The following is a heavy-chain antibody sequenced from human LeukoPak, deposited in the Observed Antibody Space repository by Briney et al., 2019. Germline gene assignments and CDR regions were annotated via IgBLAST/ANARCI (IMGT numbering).Heavy chain of an antibody. Sequence: GGSLRLSCAASGFTFSSYGMHWVRQAPGKGLEWAAFIRFDGSNKYYADSVKGRFTISRDNSKNTLYLQMDSLRAEDTAVYYCAKEPGGMEWLLSNWFDPWGQGTLVTVSS. CDR1: GFTFSSYG. D-gene: IGHD3-3*01. J-gene: IGHJ5*02. CDR3: AKEPGGMEWLLSNWFDP. V-gene: IGHV3-30*02. CDR2: IRFDGSNK.